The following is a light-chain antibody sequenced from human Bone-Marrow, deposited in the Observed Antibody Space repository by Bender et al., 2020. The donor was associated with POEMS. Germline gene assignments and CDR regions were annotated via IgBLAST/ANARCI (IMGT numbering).Light chain of an antibody. CDR1: NSNIGTNA. Sequence: QSVLTQPPSASGTPGQRVTISCSGSNSNIGTNAVNWYQQFPGTAPKLLIYSDNQRPSGVPDRFCAFKSGTSAYLAISGLQSEDWADYYCAAWNAGLSGGVVGGGTRLSVL. V-gene: IGLV1-44*01. CDR2: SDN. J-gene: IGLJ3*02. CDR3: AAWNAGLSGGV.